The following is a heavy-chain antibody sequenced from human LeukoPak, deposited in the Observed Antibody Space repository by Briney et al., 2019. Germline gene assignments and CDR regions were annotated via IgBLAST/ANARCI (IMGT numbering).Heavy chain of an antibody. V-gene: IGHV4-34*01. Sequence: SETLSLTCTVSGDSINSYYWSWIRQPPGKGLEWIGEINHSGSTNYNPSLKSRVTISVDTSKNQFSLKLSSVTAADTAVYYCARRYRRPSYYYGSGSSGAFDIWGQGTMVTVSS. CDR3: ARRYRRPSYYYGSGSSGAFDI. CDR2: INHSGST. CDR1: GDSINSYY. J-gene: IGHJ3*02. D-gene: IGHD3-10*01.